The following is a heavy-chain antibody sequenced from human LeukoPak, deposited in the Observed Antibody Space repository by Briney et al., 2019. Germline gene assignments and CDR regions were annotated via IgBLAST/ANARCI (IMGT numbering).Heavy chain of an antibody. CDR2: INHNGST. V-gene: IGHV4-34*01. CDR1: GGSFSGYY. D-gene: IGHD3-16*02. CDR3: ARSNIMITFGGVIVEDYFDY. J-gene: IGHJ4*02. Sequence: PSETLSLTCAVYGGSFSGYYWSWIRQPPGKGLEWIGEINHNGSTNYNPSLKSRVTISVDTSKNQFSLKLSSVTAADTAVYYCARSNIMITFGGVIVEDYFDYWGQGTLVTVSS.